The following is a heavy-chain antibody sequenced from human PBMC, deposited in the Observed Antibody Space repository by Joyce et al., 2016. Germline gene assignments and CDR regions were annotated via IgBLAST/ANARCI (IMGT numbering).Heavy chain of an antibody. CDR1: GYTFGGYY. D-gene: IGHD5-18*01. V-gene: IGHV1-2*02. CDR2: INPHTGGT. Sequence: QVQLVQSGAEVKKPGASVKVSCKASGYTFGGYYMHWVRQAPGQGLEWMGCINPHTGGTNYAQNLQGRVTMTRDTSISTAYMELTSLRFDDTAVYYCARSGRGYIYGYFDYWGQGTLVTVSS. J-gene: IGHJ4*02. CDR3: ARSGRGYIYGYFDY.